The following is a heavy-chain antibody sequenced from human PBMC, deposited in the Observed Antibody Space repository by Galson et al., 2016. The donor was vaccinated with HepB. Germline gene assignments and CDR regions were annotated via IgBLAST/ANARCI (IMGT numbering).Heavy chain of an antibody. V-gene: IGHV4-39*01. CDR1: GGPISRGGYY. CDR2: IYSTGTT. J-gene: IGHJ4*02. Sequence: LSLTCSVSGGPISRGGYYWGWIRQPPGKALEWMGYIYSTGTTYYNPSLKSRVTISVDTSKNQVSLKLTSVTAADTAVYYCARGGNCGGDCYSFDHWGQGDLVAVSS. CDR3: ARGGNCGGDCYSFDH. D-gene: IGHD2-21*02.